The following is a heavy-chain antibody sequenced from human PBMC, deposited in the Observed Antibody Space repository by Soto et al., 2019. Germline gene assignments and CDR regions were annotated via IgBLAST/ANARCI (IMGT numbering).Heavy chain of an antibody. V-gene: IGHV3-7*01. CDR2: IKQDGSEK. CDR1: GFTFSSYW. D-gene: IGHD6-19*01. CDR3: ARVAYFNGWIFDY. J-gene: IGHJ4*01. Sequence: GGSLRLSCAASGFTFSSYWMSWVRQAPGKGLEWVANIKQDGSEKYYVDSVRDRFTLSRDNAKNSLQLQMNSLRAEDTAIYFCARVAYFNGWIFDYWGQGTLVTVSS.